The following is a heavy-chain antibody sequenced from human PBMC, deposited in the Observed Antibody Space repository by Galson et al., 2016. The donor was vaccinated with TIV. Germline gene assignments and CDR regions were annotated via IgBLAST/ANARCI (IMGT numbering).Heavy chain of an antibody. CDR1: GFSFGDYS. Sequence: SLRLSCAASGFSFGDYSFNWVRQAPGKGLEWVAFISYDETIKNYADSVKGRFTISRDNSKSTVYLQMNSLGGEDTAVYYCARRGSDGDNHFFDQWGQGTLVTVSS. V-gene: IGHV3-30*03. J-gene: IGHJ5*02. D-gene: IGHD5-24*01. CDR2: ISYDETIK. CDR3: ARRGSDGDNHFFDQ.